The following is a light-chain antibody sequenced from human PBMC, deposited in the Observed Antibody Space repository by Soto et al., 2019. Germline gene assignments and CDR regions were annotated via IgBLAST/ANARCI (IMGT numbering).Light chain of an antibody. CDR2: AAS. CDR1: QGIRND. J-gene: IGKJ1*01. V-gene: IGKV1-6*01. CDR3: LQDYNYPRT. Sequence: AIQMTQSPSSLSASVGDRVTITCRASQGIRNDLGWYQQKSGKAPKLLIYAASNLQRGVHSRFSGRGSGIDFTLTISSLQPEDFATYFCLQDYNYPRTFGQGTRVEI.